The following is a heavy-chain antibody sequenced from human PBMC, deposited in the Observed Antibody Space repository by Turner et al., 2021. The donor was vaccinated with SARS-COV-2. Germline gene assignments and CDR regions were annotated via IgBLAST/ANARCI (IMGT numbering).Heavy chain of an antibody. CDR2: ISSNGDET. J-gene: IGHJ3*02. Sequence: QLVESGGGVVQPGKSLRLPCAASAFTISSHVMHWVRQVPGKALQWVALISSNGDETHYADSVKGRFTISRDNSRSTLSLQMNSLRVEDTAVYFCAGSSSGYLNAAFDIWGQGTGVIISS. D-gene: IGHD3-22*01. V-gene: IGHV3-30-3*01. CDR1: AFTISSHV. CDR3: AGSSSGYLNAAFDI.